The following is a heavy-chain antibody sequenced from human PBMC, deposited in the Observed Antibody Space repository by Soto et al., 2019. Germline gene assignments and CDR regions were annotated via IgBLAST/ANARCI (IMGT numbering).Heavy chain of an antibody. V-gene: IGHV1-8*01. CDR1: GYTFSNYD. CDR2: VNPNNGDT. CDR3: AKVSREGCATDMDN. Sequence: QVQLVQSGAGLKKPGASVKVSCKASGYTFSNYDMNWVRQATGQGPEWIGWVNPNNGDTGYAQKFQGRVTLTTAIPTTTASMEPPSLRTEHTAIYYCAKVSREGCATDMDNWGQGTLMTVSS. J-gene: IGHJ4*02.